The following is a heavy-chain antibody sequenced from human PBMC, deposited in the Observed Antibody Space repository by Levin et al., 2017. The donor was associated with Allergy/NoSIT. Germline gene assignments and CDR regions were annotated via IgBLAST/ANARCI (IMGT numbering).Heavy chain of an antibody. CDR3: ARLNIAGAFDI. D-gene: IGHD6-13*01. Sequence: TLSLTCAVYGGSFTNYYWNWIRQPPGKGLEWIGEINHSRSTYYNASLKSRLTISVDTSKNHFSLNLSSVTAADTAVYYCARLNIAGAFDIWGQGTLVTVSS. V-gene: IGHV4-34*01. CDR1: GGSFTNYY. J-gene: IGHJ3*02. CDR2: INHSRST.